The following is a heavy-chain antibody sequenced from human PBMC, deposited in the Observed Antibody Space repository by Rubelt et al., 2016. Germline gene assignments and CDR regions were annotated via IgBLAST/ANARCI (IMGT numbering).Heavy chain of an antibody. D-gene: IGHD6-19*01. CDR3: ARERPSSGGYREFDY. V-gene: IGHV4-34*01. CDR2: ITHTGST. CDR1: GGSFSGYY. Sequence: QVQLQQWGAGLLKPSETLSLSCAVYGGSFSGYYWTWIRQPPGKGLEWIGEITHTGSTNYNPSLKSRVTVSVDTSKNHFSLKLGAGTAAETAVYCGARERPSSGGYREFDYWGQGILVTVSS. J-gene: IGHJ4*02.